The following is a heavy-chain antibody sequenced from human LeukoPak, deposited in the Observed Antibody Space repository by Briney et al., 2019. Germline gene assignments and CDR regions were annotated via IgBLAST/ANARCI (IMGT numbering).Heavy chain of an antibody. CDR3: ARDLGQYYDTSDNWFDP. CDR2: INSDGIKT. CDR1: GFTFSNYW. V-gene: IGHV3-74*01. J-gene: IGHJ5*02. Sequence: GGSLRLSCAASGFTFSNYWRHWVRQAPGKGLVWVSRINSDGIKTSHADPVKGRFTISRDNAKNTLNLQMNSLRAEDTAVYYCARDLGQYYDTSDNWFDPWGQGTLVTVSS. D-gene: IGHD3-22*01.